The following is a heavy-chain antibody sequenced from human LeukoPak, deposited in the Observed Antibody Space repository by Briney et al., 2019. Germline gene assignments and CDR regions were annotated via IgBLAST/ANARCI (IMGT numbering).Heavy chain of an antibody. J-gene: IGHJ4*02. CDR1: GFTFSSYG. CDR2: ISYDGSNK. CDR3: AKDSNSGYVPIFDY. V-gene: IGHV3-30*18. Sequence: QPGRSLRLSCAASGFTFSSYGMHWVRQAPGKGLEWVAVISYDGSNKYYADSVKGRSTISRDNSKNTLYLQMNSLRAEDTAVYYCAKDSNSGYVPIFDYWGQGTLVTVSS. D-gene: IGHD5-12*01.